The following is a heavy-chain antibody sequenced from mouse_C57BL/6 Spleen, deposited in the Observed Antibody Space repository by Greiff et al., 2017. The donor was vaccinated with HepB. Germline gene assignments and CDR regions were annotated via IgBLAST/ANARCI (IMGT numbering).Heavy chain of an antibody. Sequence: EVQGVESVAELVRPGASVKLSCTASGFNIKNTYMHWVKQRPEQGLEWIGRIDPANGNTKYAPKFQGKATITADTSSNTAYLQLSSLTSEDTAIYYCARSDYYSNYWFAYWGQGTLVTVSA. CDR2: IDPANGNT. CDR1: GFNIKNTY. V-gene: IGHV14-3*01. D-gene: IGHD2-5*01. J-gene: IGHJ3*01. CDR3: ARSDYYSNYWFAY.